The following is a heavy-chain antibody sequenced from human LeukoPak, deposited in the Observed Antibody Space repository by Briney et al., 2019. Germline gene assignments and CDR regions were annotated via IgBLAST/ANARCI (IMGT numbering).Heavy chain of an antibody. Sequence: SETLSLTCIVSGASITSDSHFWGWIRQPPGKGLEWIGSIYYSGSTYYNPSLKSRVTISVDTSKNQFSLKLSSVTAADTAVYYCARFDGYSSSFDYWGQGTLVTVSS. D-gene: IGHD6-13*01. CDR2: IYYSGST. CDR3: ARFDGYSSSFDY. CDR1: GASITSDSHF. J-gene: IGHJ4*02. V-gene: IGHV4-39*01.